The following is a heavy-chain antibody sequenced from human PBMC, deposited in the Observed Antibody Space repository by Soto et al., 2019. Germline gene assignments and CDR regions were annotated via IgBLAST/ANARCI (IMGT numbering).Heavy chain of an antibody. CDR3: ARESQSSGWSWFDY. Sequence: QVQLVQSGAEVKKPGASVKVSCKASGYTFTNYYIHWVRQAPGQGLEWMGMINPSGGSTSYTRRFQCRVTLTRDTSTSTVYRELSSLRSEDTAVYYCARESQSSGWSWFDYWGQGTLVTVSS. CDR2: INPSGGST. CDR1: GYTFTNYY. V-gene: IGHV1-46*01. J-gene: IGHJ4*02. D-gene: IGHD6-19*01.